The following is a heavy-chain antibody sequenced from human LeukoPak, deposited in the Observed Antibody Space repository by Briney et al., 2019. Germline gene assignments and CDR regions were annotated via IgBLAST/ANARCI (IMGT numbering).Heavy chain of an antibody. J-gene: IGHJ4*02. V-gene: IGHV4-38-2*02. D-gene: IGHD3-16*01. CDR2: FCLGRDT. Sequence: SSETLSLTCTVSGDSVTNDFFWDWVRQPPGKELEWIGSFCLGRDTYYRPSLKSRVTISVDTSKNQFSLNLNSVTAADTAVYYCARWASISRQPGGFFDHWGQGTLVTVSS. CDR3: ARWASISRQPGGFFDH. CDR1: GDSVTNDFF.